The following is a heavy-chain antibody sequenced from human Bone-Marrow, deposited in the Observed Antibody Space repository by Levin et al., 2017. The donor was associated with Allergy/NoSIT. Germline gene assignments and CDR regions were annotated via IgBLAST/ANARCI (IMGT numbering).Heavy chain of an antibody. CDR2: INPNSGGT. CDR3: ARGKYSSGWYRY. Sequence: GESLKISCKASGYTFTGYYMHWVRQAPGQGLEWMGWINPNSGGTNYAQKFQGRVTMTRDTSISTAYMELSRLRSDDTAVYYCARGKYSSGWYRYWGQGTLVTVSS. V-gene: IGHV1-2*02. CDR1: GYTFTGYY. J-gene: IGHJ4*02. D-gene: IGHD6-19*01.